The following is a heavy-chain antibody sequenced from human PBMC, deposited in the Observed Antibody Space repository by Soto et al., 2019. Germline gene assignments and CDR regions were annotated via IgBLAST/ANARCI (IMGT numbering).Heavy chain of an antibody. CDR2: IWYDGSNK. V-gene: IGHV3-33*01. Sequence: PGGSLRLSCAASGLTFSSYGMHWVRQAPGKGLEWVAVIWYDGSNKYYADSVKGRFTISRDNSKNTLYLQMNSLRAEDTAVYYCAREEGSSGYYPHYYYYYGMEVWGQGTTVTVSS. CDR1: GLTFSSYG. CDR3: AREEGSSGYYPHYYYYYGMEV. D-gene: IGHD3-22*01. J-gene: IGHJ6*02.